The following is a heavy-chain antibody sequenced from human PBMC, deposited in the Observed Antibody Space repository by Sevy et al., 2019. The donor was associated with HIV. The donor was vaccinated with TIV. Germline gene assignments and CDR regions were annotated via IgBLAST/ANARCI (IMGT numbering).Heavy chain of an antibody. CDR2: IYYRGCT. CDR3: ASGAAAAGFVY. CDR1: GDSISSSSYY. D-gene: IGHD6-13*01. V-gene: IGHV4-39*01. J-gene: IGHJ4*02. Sequence: SETLSLTCTVSGDSISSSSYYWGWIRQPPGKGLRWIGGIYYRGCTYYNPSLKSRVTIFVDTSKNQFSLKLSSVTAAYTAVYYCASGAAAAGFVYWGQGTLVTVSS.